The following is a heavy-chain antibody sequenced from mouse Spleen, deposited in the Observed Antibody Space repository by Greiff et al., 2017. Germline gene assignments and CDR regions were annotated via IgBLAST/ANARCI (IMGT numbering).Heavy chain of an antibody. Sequence: QVQLQQPGAELVKPGASVKLSCKASGYTFTSYWMHWVKQRPGQGLEWIGMIHPNSGSTNYNEKFKSKATLTVDKSSSTAYMQLSSLTSEDSAVYYCARRGWLLRDYYVMDYWGQGTSVTVSS. CDR1: GYTFTSYW. CDR2: IHPNSGST. CDR3: ARRGWLLRDYYVMDY. J-gene: IGHJ4*01. V-gene: IGHV1-64*01. D-gene: IGHD2-3*01.